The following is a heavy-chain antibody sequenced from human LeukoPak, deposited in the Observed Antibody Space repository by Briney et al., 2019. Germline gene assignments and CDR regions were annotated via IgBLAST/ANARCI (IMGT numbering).Heavy chain of an antibody. Sequence: GGSLRLSCAASGFTFDDYGMSWVRQAPGKGLELVSGINWNGGSTGYSDSVKGRFTISRDNAKNSLYLQMNSLRAEDTALYYCARASTLSQRAFDIWGQGTMVTVSS. CDR2: INWNGGST. V-gene: IGHV3-20*04. CDR1: GFTFDDYG. CDR3: ARASTLSQRAFDI. J-gene: IGHJ3*02.